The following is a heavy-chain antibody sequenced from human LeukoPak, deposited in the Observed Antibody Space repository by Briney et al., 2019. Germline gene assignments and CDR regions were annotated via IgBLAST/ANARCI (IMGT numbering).Heavy chain of an antibody. V-gene: IGHV4-59*08. CDR1: GASISSYY. CDR3: ARLTGDIVVVPAALFDY. Sequence: SETLSLTCTVSGASISSYYWSWIRQPPGKGLEWIGDIYYSGSIKYNPSLKSRVTMSVDTSKNQFSLKLSSVTAADTAVYYCARLTGDIVVVPAALFDYWGQGTLVTVSS. CDR2: IYYSGSI. D-gene: IGHD2-2*01. J-gene: IGHJ4*02.